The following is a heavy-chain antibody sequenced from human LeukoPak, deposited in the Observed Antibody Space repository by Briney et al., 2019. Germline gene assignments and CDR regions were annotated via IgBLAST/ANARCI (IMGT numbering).Heavy chain of an antibody. J-gene: IGHJ4*02. CDR1: GFTFSSYG. V-gene: IGHV3-30*02. CDR3: AKGDDSTPWY. CDR2: IRYDGSNK. D-gene: IGHD3-22*01. Sequence: PGGSLRLSCAASGFTFSSYGTHWVRQAPGKGLEWVAFIRYDGSNKYYADSVKGRFAISRDNSKNTLYLQMNSLRAEDTAVYYCAKGDDSTPWYWGQGTLVTVSS.